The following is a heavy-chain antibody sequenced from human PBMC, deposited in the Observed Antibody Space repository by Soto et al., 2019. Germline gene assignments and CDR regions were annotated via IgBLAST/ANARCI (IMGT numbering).Heavy chain of an antibody. CDR3: TCHPPRGDYNKYARNY. D-gene: IGHD4-4*01. V-gene: IGHV3-7*03. CDR1: GGSISSSSYY. CDR2: IKEDGSEK. Sequence: ETLSLTCTVSGGSISSSSYYWGWIRQPPGKGLEWVANIKEDGSEKYYVDSVKGRFTISRDNAKNSLFLQMNSLRAEDTAVYFCTCHPPRGDYNKYARNYWGQGTKVTVSS. J-gene: IGHJ4*02.